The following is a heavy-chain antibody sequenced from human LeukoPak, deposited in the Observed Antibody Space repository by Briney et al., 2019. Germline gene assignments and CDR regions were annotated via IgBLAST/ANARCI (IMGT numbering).Heavy chain of an antibody. J-gene: IGHJ4*02. CDR1: GYTFTGYY. D-gene: IGHD3-10*01. V-gene: IGHV1-2*02. CDR2: INPNSGDT. Sequence: ASVKVSCKASGYTFTGYYMHRVRQAPGQGLEWMGWINPNSGDTKYAQNFQGRVTMTRDTSISTAYMELSRLRSDDTAVYYCARDYYGSGSYSVDYWGQGTLVTVSS. CDR3: ARDYYGSGSYSVDY.